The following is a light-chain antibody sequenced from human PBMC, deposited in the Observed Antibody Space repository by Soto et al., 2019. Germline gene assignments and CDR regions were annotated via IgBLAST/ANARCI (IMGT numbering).Light chain of an antibody. CDR1: QSVSSSY. J-gene: IGKJ2*01. CDR2: GAS. CDR3: QQYGSSPDT. Sequence: EIVLTQSPGTLSLSPGERATVSCRASQSVSSSYLAWYQQKPGQAPRLLIYGASSRATGIPDRFSGSGSGTDLTLTISRQEPEDFAVYYCQQYGSSPDTFGQGTKLEIK. V-gene: IGKV3-20*01.